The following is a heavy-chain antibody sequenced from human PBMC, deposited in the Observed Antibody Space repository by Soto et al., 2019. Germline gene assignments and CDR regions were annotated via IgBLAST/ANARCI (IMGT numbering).Heavy chain of an antibody. Sequence: EVQLVESGGGLVQPGGSLRLSCAASGFTFSVYSMNWIRQAPGKGLQWVSYMTSDMKTIHYADSVKGRFTSSRANAKNLVYLQMTSLRDEDTAVYYCARSVEGHFDYWGQGALVTVSS. CDR3: ARSVEGHFDY. CDR1: GFTFSVYS. CDR2: MTSDMKTI. J-gene: IGHJ4*02. V-gene: IGHV3-48*02.